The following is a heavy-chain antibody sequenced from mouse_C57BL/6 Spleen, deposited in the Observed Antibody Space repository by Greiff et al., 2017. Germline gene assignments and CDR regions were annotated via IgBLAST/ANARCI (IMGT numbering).Heavy chain of an antibody. CDR2: INYDGSST. V-gene: IGHV5-16*01. CDR3: ARDRGSSGYRYFDV. J-gene: IGHJ1*03. CDR1: GFTFSDYY. Sequence: EVQVVESEGGLVQPGSSMKLSCTASGFTFSDYYMAWVRQVPEKGLEWVANINYDGSSTYYLDSLKSRFIISRDNAKNILYLQMSSLKSEDTATYYCARDRGSSGYRYFDVWGTGTTVTVSS. D-gene: IGHD3-2*02.